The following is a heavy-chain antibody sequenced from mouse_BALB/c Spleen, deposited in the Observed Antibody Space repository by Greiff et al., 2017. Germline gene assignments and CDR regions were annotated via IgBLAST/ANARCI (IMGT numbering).Heavy chain of an antibody. CDR2: ISSGSSTI. J-gene: IGHJ4*01. Sequence: EVKLVESGGGLVQPGGSRKLSCAASGFTFSSFGMHWVRQAPEKGLEWVANISSGSSTIYYADTVKGRFTISRDNPKNTLFLQMTSLRSEDTAMYYCARFYRSYSMDYWGQGTSVTVSA. CDR3: ARFYRSYSMDY. V-gene: IGHV5-17*02. CDR1: GFTFSSFG. D-gene: IGHD2-1*01.